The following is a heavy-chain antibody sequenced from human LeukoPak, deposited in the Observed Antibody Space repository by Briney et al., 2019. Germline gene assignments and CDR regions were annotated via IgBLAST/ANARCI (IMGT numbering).Heavy chain of an antibody. J-gene: IGHJ4*02. D-gene: IGHD2-2*01. Sequence: SETLSLTCAVSGYSISSGYYWSWIRQPPGKGLEWIGEINHSGSTNYNPSLKSRVTISVDTSKNQFSLKLSSVTAADTAVYYCARGRGKYCSSTSCRTVNFDYWGQGTLVTVSS. CDR2: INHSGST. V-gene: IGHV4-34*01. CDR3: ARGRGKYCSSTSCRTVNFDY. CDR1: GYSISSGYY.